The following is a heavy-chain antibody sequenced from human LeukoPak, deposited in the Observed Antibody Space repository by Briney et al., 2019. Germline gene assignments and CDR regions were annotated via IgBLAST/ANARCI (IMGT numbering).Heavy chain of an antibody. D-gene: IGHD6-6*01. J-gene: IGHJ6*03. CDR3: AREGRPSIAARVYYYYYYMDV. CDR1: GGSISSYY. V-gene: IGHV4-59*01. Sequence: PSETLSLTCTASGGSISSYYWSWIRQPPGKGLEWIGYIYYSGSTNYNPSLKSRVTISVDTSKNQFSLKLSSVTAADTAVYYCAREGRPSIAARVYYYYYYMDVWGKGTTVTVSS. CDR2: IYYSGST.